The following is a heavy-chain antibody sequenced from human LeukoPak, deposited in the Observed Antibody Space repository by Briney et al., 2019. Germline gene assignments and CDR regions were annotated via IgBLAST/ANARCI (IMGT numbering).Heavy chain of an antibody. CDR1: GFTFDDYA. V-gene: IGHV3-23*01. J-gene: IGHJ4*02. CDR3: AKGMAGFDY. Sequence: GGSLRLSCAASGFTFDDYAMHWVRQAPGKGLEWVSAISNSGGTTYYADSVKGRFTISRDNSKNTLFLQMNSLRAEDTAVYYCAKGMAGFDYWGQGTLVTVSS. CDR2: ISNSGGTT. D-gene: IGHD5-24*01.